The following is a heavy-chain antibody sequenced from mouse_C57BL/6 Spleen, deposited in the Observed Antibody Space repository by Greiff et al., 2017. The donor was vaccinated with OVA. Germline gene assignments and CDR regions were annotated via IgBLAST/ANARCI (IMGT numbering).Heavy chain of an antibody. V-gene: IGHV5-9-1*02. D-gene: IGHD2-12*01. CDR3: TRDRHYTQGYFDV. CDR1: GFTFSSYA. J-gene: IGHJ1*03. CDR2: ISSGGDYI. Sequence: EVHLVESGEGLVKPGGSLKLSCAASGFTFSSYAMSWVRQTPEKRLEWVAYISSGGDYIYYADTVKGRFTISRDNARNTLYLQMSSLKSEDTAMYYCTRDRHYTQGYFDVWGTGTTVTVSS.